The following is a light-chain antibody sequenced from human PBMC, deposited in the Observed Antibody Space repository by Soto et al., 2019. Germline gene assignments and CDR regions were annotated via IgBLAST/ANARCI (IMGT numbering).Light chain of an antibody. J-gene: IGKJ1*01. Sequence: EIVLTQSPATLSLSPGERATLSCRASQSFSNNLAWYQQKPGQAPRLLIYDSSTRATGIPPRFSGSGSGTDFTLTISSLEPADFAVYYCQQRGGWPRTFGQGTKVEIK. CDR3: QQRGGWPRT. CDR2: DSS. V-gene: IGKV3-11*01. CDR1: QSFSNN.